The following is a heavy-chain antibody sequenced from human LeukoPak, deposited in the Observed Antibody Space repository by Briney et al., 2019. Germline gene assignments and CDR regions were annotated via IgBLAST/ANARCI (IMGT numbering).Heavy chain of an antibody. V-gene: IGHV4-34*11. CDR3: ARRNILTEGEAFDI. D-gene: IGHD3-9*01. Sequence: SETLSLTCAVYGGSFSGYYWTWIRQPPGKGLEWIGYIYNSRSTNYNPSVRSRVTMSVDTSKNQFSLMLNSVTAADTAVYYCARRNILTEGEAFDIWGQGTMVTVSS. CDR2: IYNSRST. J-gene: IGHJ3*02. CDR1: GGSFSGYY.